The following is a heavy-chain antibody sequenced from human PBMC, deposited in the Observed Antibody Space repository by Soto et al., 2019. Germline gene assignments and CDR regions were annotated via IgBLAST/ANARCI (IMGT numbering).Heavy chain of an antibody. CDR1: GYTFTSYG. CDR3: ARDVLDYGDYDASGS. V-gene: IGHV1-18*01. D-gene: IGHD4-17*01. J-gene: IGHJ5*02. Sequence: ASVKVSCKAYGYTFTSYGISWVRQAPGQGLEWMGWISAYNGNTNYAQKLQGRVTMTTDTSTSTAYMELRSLRSDDTAVYYCARDVLDYGDYDASGSWGQGTLVTVSS. CDR2: ISAYNGNT.